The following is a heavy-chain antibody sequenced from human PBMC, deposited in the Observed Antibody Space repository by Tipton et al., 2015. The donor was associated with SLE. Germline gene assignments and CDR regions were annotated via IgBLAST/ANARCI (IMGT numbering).Heavy chain of an antibody. J-gene: IGHJ4*02. V-gene: IGHV3-30*02. CDR2: IRDDGSKT. CDR3: AKVGGDDYFDY. D-gene: IGHD2-21*01. Sequence: SLRLSCAASGFTFSDFGMHWVRQAPGKGLEWVAFIRDDGSKTYYADSVKGRFTISRDNSKNTLSLHMNNLGTEDTAVYFCAKVGGDDYFDYWGQGTRVIVSS. CDR1: GFTFSDFG.